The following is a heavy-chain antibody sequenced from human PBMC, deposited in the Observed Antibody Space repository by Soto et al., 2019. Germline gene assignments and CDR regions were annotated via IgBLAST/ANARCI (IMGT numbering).Heavy chain of an antibody. CDR1: GFTFSNCG. CDR3: ARCSRNSCYSYGVDV. V-gene: IGHV3-48*02. J-gene: IGHJ6*02. Sequence: GGSLRLSCAASGFTFSNCGMNWVRQTPGKGLEWVSYISDSGATKHYADSVKGRFTISRDNGKDSLYLQMNSLRDEDTTVYFCARCSRNSCYSYGVDVWGQGATVTVSS. D-gene: IGHD2-15*01. CDR2: ISDSGATK.